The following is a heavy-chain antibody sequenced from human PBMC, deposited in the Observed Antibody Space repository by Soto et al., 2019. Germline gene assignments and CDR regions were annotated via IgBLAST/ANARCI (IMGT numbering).Heavy chain of an antibody. CDR2: IYHSGST. J-gene: IGHJ3*01. CDR3: ARGGDGFDL. Sequence: QVRLQESGPGLVRPSQTLSLTCSVSGDSLTIGGHYWTWIRQHPGKGLEWIGYIYHSGSTYYSPSPKSRVTISVDTSENLFSLKLTSMTAADTAVDYCARGGDGFDLWGQGKMVTVSS. CDR1: GDSLTIGGHY. V-gene: IGHV4-31*03.